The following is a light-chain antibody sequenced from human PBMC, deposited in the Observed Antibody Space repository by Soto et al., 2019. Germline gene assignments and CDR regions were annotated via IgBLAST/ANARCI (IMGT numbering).Light chain of an antibody. CDR3: QQYGSSPRT. CDR2: GAS. J-gene: IGKJ1*01. V-gene: IGKV3-20*01. Sequence: EIVLTQSPGTLSLSPGERATLSCRASPSVSSSYFAWYQQKPGQAPRLLIYGASCRATGIPDRFSCSGSGTDFTLTISRLEPEDFAVYYCQQYGSSPRTFGQGTKVDIK. CDR1: PSVSSSY.